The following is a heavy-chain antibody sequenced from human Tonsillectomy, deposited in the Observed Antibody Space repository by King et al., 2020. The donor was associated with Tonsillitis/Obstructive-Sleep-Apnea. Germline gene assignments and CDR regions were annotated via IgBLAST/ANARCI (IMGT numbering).Heavy chain of an antibody. CDR3: ARDRSLGITMVQGVPADS. Sequence: QLVQSGAEVKKPGASVKVSCKASGHTFTNYYMHWVRQAPGHGLEWMGIINPSGTVTSYAQTFQGRVTMTRDTSTSTVYMELSSLRSEDTAVYYCARDRSLGITMVQGVPADSWGQGTLVTVSS. J-gene: IGHJ4*02. V-gene: IGHV1-46*01. CDR2: INPSGTVT. D-gene: IGHD3-10*01. CDR1: GHTFTNYY.